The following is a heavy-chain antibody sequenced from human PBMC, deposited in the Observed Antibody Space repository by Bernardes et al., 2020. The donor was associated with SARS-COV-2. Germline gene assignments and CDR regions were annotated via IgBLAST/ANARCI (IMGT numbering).Heavy chain of an antibody. Sequence: GESLKISCKGSGYSFTSYWISWVRQMPGKGLEWMGRIDPSDSYTNYSPSFQGHVTISADKSISTAYLQWSSLKASDTAMYYCARHMGSSGWYRGGLVNWFDPWGQGTLVTVSS. J-gene: IGHJ5*02. D-gene: IGHD6-19*01. V-gene: IGHV5-10-1*01. CDR2: IDPSDSYT. CDR3: ARHMGSSGWYRGGLVNWFDP. CDR1: GYSFTSYW.